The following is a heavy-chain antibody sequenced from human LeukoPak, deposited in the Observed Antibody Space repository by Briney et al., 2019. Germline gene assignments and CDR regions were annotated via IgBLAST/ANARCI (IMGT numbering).Heavy chain of an antibody. J-gene: IGHJ4*02. CDR3: AKDSGSYLAQYYFDY. V-gene: IGHV3-30*18. CDR1: GFTFSSYG. Sequence: GRSLRLSCAASGFTFSSYGMHWVRQAPGKGLEWVAVISYDGSNKYYADSVKGRFTISRGNSKNTLYLQMNSLRAEDTAVYYCAKDSGSYLAQYYFDYWGQGTLVTVSS. CDR2: ISYDGSNK. D-gene: IGHD1-26*01.